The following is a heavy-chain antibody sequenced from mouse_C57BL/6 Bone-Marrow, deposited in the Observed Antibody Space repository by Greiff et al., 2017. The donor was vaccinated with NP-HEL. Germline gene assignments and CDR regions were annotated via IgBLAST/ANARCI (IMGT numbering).Heavy chain of an antibody. Sequence: EVQGVESGGGLVKPGGSLKLSCAASGFTFSSYAMSWVRQTPEKRLEWVATISDGGSYTYYPDNVKGRFTISRDNAKNNLYLQMSHLKSEDTAMYYCAREGTLLLQGYFDVWGTGTTVTVSS. J-gene: IGHJ1*03. D-gene: IGHD1-1*01. CDR3: AREGTLLLQGYFDV. CDR2: ISDGGSYT. V-gene: IGHV5-4*01. CDR1: GFTFSSYA.